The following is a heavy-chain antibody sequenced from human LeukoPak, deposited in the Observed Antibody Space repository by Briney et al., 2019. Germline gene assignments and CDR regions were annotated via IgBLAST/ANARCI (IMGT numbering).Heavy chain of an antibody. V-gene: IGHV5-51*01. CDR2: IYPGDSDT. D-gene: IGHD2-15*01. Sequence: NHGESLKISCKGSGCSFISYWIGWVRQMPGKGLEWMGIIYPGDSDTRYSPSFQGQVTISADKSISTAYLQWSSLKASDTAMYYCARGNGDIVVVVAATDAFDIWGQGTMVTVSS. CDR3: ARGNGDIVVVVAATDAFDI. CDR1: GCSFISYW. J-gene: IGHJ3*02.